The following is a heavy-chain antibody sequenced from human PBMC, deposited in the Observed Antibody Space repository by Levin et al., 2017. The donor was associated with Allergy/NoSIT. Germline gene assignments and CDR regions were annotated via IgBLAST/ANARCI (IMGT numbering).Heavy chain of an antibody. CDR3: TRDHFRPGDYFDY. D-gene: IGHD3-3*02. V-gene: IGHV3-49*03. Sequence: GGSLRLSCTASGFTFGDYAMSWFRQAPGKGLEWVGFIRSKAYGGTSEYAASVKGRFSISRDDSKSIAYLQMNSLKTEDTAVYYCTRDHFRPGDYFDYWGQGTLVTVTS. CDR2: IRSKAYGGTS. J-gene: IGHJ4*02. CDR1: GFTFGDYA.